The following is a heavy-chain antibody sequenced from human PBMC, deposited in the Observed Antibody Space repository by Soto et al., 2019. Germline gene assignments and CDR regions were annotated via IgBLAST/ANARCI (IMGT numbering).Heavy chain of an antibody. CDR2: INPSGGST. J-gene: IGHJ6*02. V-gene: IGHV1-46*01. D-gene: IGHD6-13*01. CDR1: GCTFTSYY. CDR3: ARHRVSSHGYYYYYGIDV. Sequence: AAVKVSCKASGCTFTSYYMHWVRQAPGQGLEWMGIINPSGGSTSYAQKFQGRVTMTRDTSTSTVYMELSSLRSEDTAVYYCARHRVSSHGYYYYYGIDVRGQGTTVT.